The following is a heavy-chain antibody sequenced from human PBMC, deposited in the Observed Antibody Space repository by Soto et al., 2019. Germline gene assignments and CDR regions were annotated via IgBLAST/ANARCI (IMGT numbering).Heavy chain of an antibody. V-gene: IGHV3-21*01. Sequence: GGAQRVLSEAPCFSFSRYTMNWIRQAPGNRLEWVYSITSISTYIYYADSVKGRFTIPRDNTKNPLYLQMNSLRAEDTAVYYCARDLGYSSSWNVYYYYGMDVWGQGTTVPVSS. CDR2: ITSISTYI. J-gene: IGHJ6*02. CDR1: CFSFSRYT. D-gene: IGHD6-13*01. CDR3: ARDLGYSSSWNVYYYYGMDV.